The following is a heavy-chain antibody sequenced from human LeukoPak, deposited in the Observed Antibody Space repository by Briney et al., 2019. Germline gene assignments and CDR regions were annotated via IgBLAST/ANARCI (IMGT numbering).Heavy chain of an antibody. CDR3: ARSSGHAFPDY. J-gene: IGHJ4*02. D-gene: IGHD3-22*01. V-gene: IGHV3-48*03. CDR1: GFTFSSYE. CDR2: ISSSGSTI. Sequence: PGGSLRLSCAASGFTFSSYEMNWVRRAPGKGLEWVSYISSSGSTIYYADSVKGRFTISRDNAKNSLYLQMNSLRAEDTAVYYCARSSGHAFPDYWGQGTLVTVSS.